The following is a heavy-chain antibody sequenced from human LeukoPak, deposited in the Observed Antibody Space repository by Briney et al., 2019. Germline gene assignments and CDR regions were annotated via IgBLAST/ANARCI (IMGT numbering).Heavy chain of an antibody. CDR3: ARVCTDGDPYWYFDL. CDR2: IYYSGST. D-gene: IGHD4-17*01. J-gene: IGHJ2*01. V-gene: IGHV4-39*07. Sequence: SETLSLTCTVSGGSISSSSYYWGWIRQPPGKGLEWIGSIYYSGSTYYNPSLKSRVTISVDTSKNQFSLKLSSVTAADTAVYYCARVCTDGDPYWYFDLWGRGTLVTVSS. CDR1: GGSISSSSYY.